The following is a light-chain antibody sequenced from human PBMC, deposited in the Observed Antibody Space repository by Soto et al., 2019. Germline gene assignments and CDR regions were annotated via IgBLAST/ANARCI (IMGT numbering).Light chain of an antibody. Sequence: DIRMTQSPSSLSASVGDRVNITCRASKSISSYLNWYQHKPGTAPKLLIYAAYRLQSGVPSRFTGSGSRIDFTLTITNLQPEDFATFFCQQSNISPYTFGQGTRLEIK. CDR2: AAY. CDR1: KSISSY. V-gene: IGKV1-39*01. CDR3: QQSNISPYT. J-gene: IGKJ2*01.